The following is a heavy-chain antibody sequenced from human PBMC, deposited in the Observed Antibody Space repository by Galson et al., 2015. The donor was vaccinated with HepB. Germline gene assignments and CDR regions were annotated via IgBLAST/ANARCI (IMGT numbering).Heavy chain of an antibody. CDR1: GFTFNTYG. Sequence: SLRLSCAASGFTFNTYGMHWVRQAPGKGLEWVALIWSDGSNQYYADSVKGRLTISRDNSRNTLYLQMNSLRAEDTALYYCAREAHIAAPACLDSWGQGTPVTVSS. J-gene: IGHJ4*02. CDR3: AREAHIAAPACLDS. D-gene: IGHD6-13*01. CDR2: IWSDGSNQ. V-gene: IGHV3-33*01.